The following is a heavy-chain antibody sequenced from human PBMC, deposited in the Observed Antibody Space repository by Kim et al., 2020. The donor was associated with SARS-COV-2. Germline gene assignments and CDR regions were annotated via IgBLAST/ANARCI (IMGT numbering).Heavy chain of an antibody. CDR1: RGSINSGPYL. V-gene: IGHV4-39*01. Sequence: LETLSLTCTVSRGSINSGPYLWGWIRQPPGKGLEWIGSVFYSGSTYYNPSLESRVTQSVDTSKNQFSLKLSSVTAADTAVYYCSRHTAGGYNLYYFDSWGQGTLVIVSS. J-gene: IGHJ4*02. CDR2: VFYSGST. CDR3: SRHTAGGYNLYYFDS. D-gene: IGHD1-26*01.